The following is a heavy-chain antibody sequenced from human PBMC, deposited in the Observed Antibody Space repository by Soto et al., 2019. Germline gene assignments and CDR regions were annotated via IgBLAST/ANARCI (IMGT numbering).Heavy chain of an antibody. CDR1: GFTFSNNV. Sequence: EVQLLESGGGLVQPGGSLRLSCAAPGFTFSNNVMNWVRQAPGKGLEWVSGITDNGGSTYYADSVKGRCTISRDNSKNTLYLQLNSLRADDTAVYYCAKEVYGAARGAMDVWGQGTTATVSS. CDR3: AKEVYGAARGAMDV. V-gene: IGHV3-23*01. J-gene: IGHJ6*02. D-gene: IGHD3-10*01. CDR2: ITDNGGST.